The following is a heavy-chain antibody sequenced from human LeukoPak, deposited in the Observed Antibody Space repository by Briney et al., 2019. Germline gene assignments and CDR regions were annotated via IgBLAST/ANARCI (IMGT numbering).Heavy chain of an antibody. V-gene: IGHV3-48*04. D-gene: IGHD2-2*02. CDR2: ISTGSASSTT. Sequence: GGSLRLSCAASGFTFSSYSINWVRQAPGKGLEWVSYISTGSASSTTHYADSVKGRFTISRDNAKNSLYLQMNSLRAEDTAVYYCARDLDTLDYWGQGTLVTVSS. CDR1: GFTFSSYS. J-gene: IGHJ4*02. CDR3: ARDLDTLDY.